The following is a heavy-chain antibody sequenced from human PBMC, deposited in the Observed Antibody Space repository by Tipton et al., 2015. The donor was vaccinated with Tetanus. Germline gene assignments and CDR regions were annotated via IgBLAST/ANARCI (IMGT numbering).Heavy chain of an antibody. CDR1: GGSFSGYY. D-gene: IGHD3-16*02. V-gene: IGHV4-34*01. Sequence: LRLSCTIYGGSFSGYYWGWLRQDPGKGLEWIGRISYSGNTAYNPSLKSRVAISVDTSKNQFSLKLSSVTAADTAVYYCARESSYYMDVWGKGTTVTVSS. J-gene: IGHJ6*03. CDR2: ISYSGNT. CDR3: ARESSYYMDV.